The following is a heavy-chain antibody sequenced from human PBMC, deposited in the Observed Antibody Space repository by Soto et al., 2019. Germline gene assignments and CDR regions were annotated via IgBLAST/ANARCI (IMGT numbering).Heavy chain of an antibody. J-gene: IGHJ6*02. CDR3: AKLTGTGGYYYYGMDV. CDR1: GFTFSSYS. D-gene: IGHD1-1*01. V-gene: IGHV3-23*01. Sequence: GESLKISCAASGFTFSSYSMNWVRQAPGKGLEWVSAISGSGSSTYYADSVKGRFTISRDNSKNTLYLQMNSLRAEDTAVYYCAKLTGTGGYYYYGMDVWGQGTTVTVS. CDR2: ISGSGSST.